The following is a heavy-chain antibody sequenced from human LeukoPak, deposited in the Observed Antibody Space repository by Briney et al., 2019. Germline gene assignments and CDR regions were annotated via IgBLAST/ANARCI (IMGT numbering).Heavy chain of an antibody. CDR3: AKLWGSYRPFDY. Sequence: GGSLRLSCAASGFTVSSNYMSWVRQAPGKGLEWVSVIYSGGSTYYADSVKGRFTISRDNSKNTLYLQMNSLRAEDTAVFYCAKLWGSYRPFDYWGQGTLVTVSS. V-gene: IGHV3-53*01. D-gene: IGHD3-16*02. CDR1: GFTVSSNY. J-gene: IGHJ4*02. CDR2: IYSGGST.